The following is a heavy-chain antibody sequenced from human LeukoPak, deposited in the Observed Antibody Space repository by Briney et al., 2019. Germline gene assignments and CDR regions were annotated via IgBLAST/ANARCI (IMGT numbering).Heavy chain of an antibody. Sequence: ASVKVSCKASGYTFTSYGISWVRQAPGQGLEWMGWISAYNGNTNYAQKLQGRVTMTTDTSTSTAYMELRSLRSDDTAVYYCARGKDYSSSWYRWFDPWGQGTLVTVSS. J-gene: IGHJ5*02. CDR1: GYTFTSYG. D-gene: IGHD6-13*01. V-gene: IGHV1-18*01. CDR2: ISAYNGNT. CDR3: ARGKDYSSSWYRWFDP.